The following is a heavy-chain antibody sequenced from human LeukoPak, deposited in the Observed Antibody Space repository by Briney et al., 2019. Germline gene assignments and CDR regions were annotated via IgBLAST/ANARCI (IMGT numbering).Heavy chain of an antibody. CDR2: ISGGGGNT. J-gene: IGHJ4*02. CDR1: GFTFSSSG. V-gene: IGHV3-23*01. CDR3: AKNSGEGYSYGYEVY. Sequence: GGSLRLSCAASGFTFSSSGVSWVRQAPGKGLEWVSGISGGGGNTHYADSVKGRFTISRDNSKNALNLQMNSLRAEDTAVYYCAKNSGEGYSYGYEVYWGQGTLVTVSS. D-gene: IGHD5-18*01.